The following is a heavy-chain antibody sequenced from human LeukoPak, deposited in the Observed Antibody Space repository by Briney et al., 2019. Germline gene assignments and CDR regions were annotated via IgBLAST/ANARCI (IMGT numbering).Heavy chain of an antibody. Sequence: GGSLRLSCAASGFTFSSYAMSWVRQAPGKGLEWVSAISGSGGSTYYADSVKGRFTISRDNSKNTLYLQMNSLRAEDTAVYYCARRLDGLFGYYFDYWGQGTLVTVSS. D-gene: IGHD3-22*01. J-gene: IGHJ4*02. V-gene: IGHV3-23*01. CDR2: ISGSGGST. CDR1: GFTFSSYA. CDR3: ARRLDGLFGYYFDY.